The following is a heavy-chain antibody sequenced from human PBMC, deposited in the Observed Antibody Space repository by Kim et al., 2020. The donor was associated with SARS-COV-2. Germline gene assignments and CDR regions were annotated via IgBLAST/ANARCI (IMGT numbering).Heavy chain of an antibody. D-gene: IGHD3-22*01. J-gene: IGHJ2*01. CDR2: INHSGST. CDR1: GGSFSGYY. Sequence: SETQSLTCAVYGGSFSGYYWSWIRQPPGKGLEWIGEINHSGSTNYNPSLKSRVTISVDTSKNQFSLKLSSVTAADTAVYYCARDEEYWYYYDSSGYTHYWYFDLWGRGTLVTVSS. V-gene: IGHV4-34*01. CDR3: ARDEEYWYYYDSSGYTHYWYFDL.